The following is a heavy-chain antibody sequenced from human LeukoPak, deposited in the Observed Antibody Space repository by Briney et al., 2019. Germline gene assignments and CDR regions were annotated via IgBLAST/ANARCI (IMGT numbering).Heavy chain of an antibody. V-gene: IGHV3-23*01. J-gene: IGHJ4*02. Sequence: GGALRLSCVVSGLTLSNYGMRWVRQAPGKGLEWVSGISERGGSTKYADSVKGRFIIYRDTSKNTVYLQMNSLRVEDTAVYFCAKRGIVIRAVIIIGFHKEAYYFDYWGQGILVTVSS. CDR3: AKRGIVIRAVIIIGFHKEAYYFDY. D-gene: IGHD3-10*01. CDR1: GLTLSNYG. CDR2: ISERGGST.